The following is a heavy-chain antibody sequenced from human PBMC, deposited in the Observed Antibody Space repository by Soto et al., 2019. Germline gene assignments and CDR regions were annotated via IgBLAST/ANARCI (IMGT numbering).Heavy chain of an antibody. D-gene: IGHD3-3*01. Sequence: GGSLRLSCAASGFTFSSYAMSWVRQAPGKGLEWVSAISGSGGSTYYADSVKGRFTISRDNSKNTLYLQMNSLRAEDTAVYYCAKGERYYDFWSGYWWGQGTLVTVSS. CDR2: ISGSGGST. CDR3: AKGERYYDFWSGYW. V-gene: IGHV3-23*01. J-gene: IGHJ4*02. CDR1: GFTFSSYA.